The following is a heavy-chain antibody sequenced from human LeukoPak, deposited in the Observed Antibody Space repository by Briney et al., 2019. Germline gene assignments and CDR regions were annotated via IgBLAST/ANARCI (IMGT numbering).Heavy chain of an antibody. CDR3: AREDSRYSGSYDY. CDR2: IYHSGRT. CDR1: GGSISSGAYS. Sequence: PSETLSLTCTVSGGSISSGAYSWSWIRQPPGKGLEWIGYIYHSGRTYYNPSLKSRVTMSVDTSKNQFSLKLSSVTAADTAVYYCAREDSRYSGSYDYWGQGTLVTVSS. V-gene: IGHV4-30-2*01. D-gene: IGHD1-26*01. J-gene: IGHJ4*02.